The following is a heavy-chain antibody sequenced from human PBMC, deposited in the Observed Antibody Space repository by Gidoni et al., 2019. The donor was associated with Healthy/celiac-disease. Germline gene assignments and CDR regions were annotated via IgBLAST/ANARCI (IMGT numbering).Heavy chain of an antibody. Sequence: QVQLVQSGAEVTKPGASVTVSCKASGYTFTSYDLNWVRQATGQGLEWMGWMNPNSGNTGYAQKFQGRVTMTRNTSISTAYMELSSLRSEDTAVYYCASSGAAAGTRPYFVDYWGQGTLVTVSS. CDR3: ASSGAAAGTRPYFVDY. V-gene: IGHV1-8*01. CDR2: MNPNSGNT. CDR1: GYTFTSYD. D-gene: IGHD6-13*01. J-gene: IGHJ4*02.